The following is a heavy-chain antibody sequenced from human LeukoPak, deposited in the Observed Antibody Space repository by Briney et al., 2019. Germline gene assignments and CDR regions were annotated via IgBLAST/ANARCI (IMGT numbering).Heavy chain of an antibody. D-gene: IGHD2-15*01. Sequence: PGGSLRLSCTASGFTFGDYAMSWVRQAPGKGLEWVGFIRSKAYGGTTEYAASVKGRFTISRDDSKSIAYLQMNSLKTEDTAVYYCTRGVAATLEPFDYWGQGTLVTVSS. CDR2: IRSKAYGGTT. CDR1: GFTFGDYA. J-gene: IGHJ4*02. V-gene: IGHV3-49*04. CDR3: TRGVAATLEPFDY.